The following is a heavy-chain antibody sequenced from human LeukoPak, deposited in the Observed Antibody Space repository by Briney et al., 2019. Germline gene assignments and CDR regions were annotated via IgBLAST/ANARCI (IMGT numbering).Heavy chain of an antibody. CDR1: GGSISRYY. Sequence: SETLSLTCTVSGGSISRYYWSWIRQPPGEGLEWIGYKDYSGSTNYNRSLKSRVTISVDTSKNQFSLKLSSVTAADTAVYYCARVYYSSSYDYWYFDLWGRGTLVTVSS. J-gene: IGHJ2*01. D-gene: IGHD6-13*01. CDR2: KDYSGST. CDR3: ARVYYSSSYDYWYFDL. V-gene: IGHV4-59*01.